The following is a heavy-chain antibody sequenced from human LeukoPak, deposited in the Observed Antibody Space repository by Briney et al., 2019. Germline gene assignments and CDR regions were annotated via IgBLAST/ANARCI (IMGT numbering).Heavy chain of an antibody. J-gene: IGHJ6*04. V-gene: IGHV3-23*01. CDR1: GFTFSSYA. D-gene: IGHD2-2*01. CDR2: ISGSGGST. Sequence: GSLRLSCAASGFTFSSYAMSWVRQAPGKGLEWVSAISGSGGSTYYADSVKGRFTISRDNSKNTLYLQMNSLRAEDTAVYYRATRGHCSSTSCYADYYGMDVWGKGTTVTVSS. CDR3: ATRGHCSSTSCYADYYGMDV.